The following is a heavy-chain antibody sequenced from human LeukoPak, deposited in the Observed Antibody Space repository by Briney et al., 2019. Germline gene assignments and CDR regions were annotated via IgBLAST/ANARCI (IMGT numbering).Heavy chain of an antibody. D-gene: IGHD2-8*01. V-gene: IGHV4-59*11. CDR3: ASEYCTSSTCRFDS. CDR1: GGSISSHY. Sequence: SETLSLTCTVSGGSISSHYWTWIRQPPGKGLEWIGYIYNSGSTNYNPSLKSRVTISLDTSRNQFSLKLTSVTAADTALYYCASEYCTSSTCRFDSWGQGTLVTVSS. CDR2: IYNSGST. J-gene: IGHJ4*02.